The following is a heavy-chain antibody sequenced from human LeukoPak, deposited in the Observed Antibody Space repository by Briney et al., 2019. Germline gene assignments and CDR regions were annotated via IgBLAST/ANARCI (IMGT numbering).Heavy chain of an antibody. D-gene: IGHD2-15*01. Sequence: WGSLRLSCAASGFTFSSFWMHWVRQAPGKGLVWVSRINTDGSSTNYADSVKGRFTISRDNAKNTLFLQMNSLRADDTAVYYCARGLGYCSGGACSVWGQGTLVTVSS. V-gene: IGHV3-74*01. J-gene: IGHJ4*02. CDR1: GFTFSSFW. CDR2: INTDGSST. CDR3: ARGLGYCSGGACSV.